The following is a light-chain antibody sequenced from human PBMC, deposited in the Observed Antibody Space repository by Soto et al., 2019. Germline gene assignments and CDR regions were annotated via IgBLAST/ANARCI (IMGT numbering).Light chain of an antibody. CDR1: QGINSW. CDR3: QQANSFPIT. J-gene: IGKJ5*01. CDR2: AAS. Sequence: DIQLTQSPSSVSASVGDRVIITCRASQGINSWLAWYQKKPGRAPKLLIYAASSLQNGVPSRFSGSESGTDFTLTISNLQPEDCAIYFCQQANSFPITFGQGTRLEI. V-gene: IGKV1-12*01.